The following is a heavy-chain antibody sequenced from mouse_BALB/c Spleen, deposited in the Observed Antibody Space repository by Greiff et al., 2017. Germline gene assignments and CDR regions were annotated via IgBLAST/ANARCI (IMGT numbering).Heavy chain of an antibody. CDR2: IDPYNGGT. V-gene: IGHV1S135*01. Sequence: EVQLQQSGAELAKPGASVKVSCKASGYAFTSYNMYWVKQSHGKSLEWIGYIDPYNGGTSYNQKFKGKATLTVDKSSSTAYMHLNSLTSEDSAVYYCARWEGDYDSAWFAYWGQGTLVTVAA. CDR3: ARWEGDYDSAWFAY. CDR1: GYAFTSYN. D-gene: IGHD2-4*01. J-gene: IGHJ3*01.